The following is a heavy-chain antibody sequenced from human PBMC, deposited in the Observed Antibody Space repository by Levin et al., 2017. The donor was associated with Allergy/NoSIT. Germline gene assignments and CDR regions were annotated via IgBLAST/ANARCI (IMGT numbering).Heavy chain of an antibody. CDR3: ARHYYYGSGSYRPFDY. J-gene: IGHJ4*02. CDR1: GGSISSSSYY. CDR2: FYYSGST. V-gene: IGHV4-39*01. D-gene: IGHD3-10*01. Sequence: SETLSLTCTVSGGSISSSSYYWGWIRQPPGKGLEWIGSFYYSGSTNYNPSLKSRVTISVDTSKNQFSLKLSSVTAADTAVYYCARHYYYGSGSYRPFDYWGQGTLVTVSS.